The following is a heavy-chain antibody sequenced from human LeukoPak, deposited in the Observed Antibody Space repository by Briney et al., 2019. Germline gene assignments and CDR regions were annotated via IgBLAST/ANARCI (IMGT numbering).Heavy chain of an antibody. D-gene: IGHD6-19*01. V-gene: IGHV4-59*08. CDR3: ARQYYTSGPPRVFDY. Sequence: SETLSLICTVSSGSISGYFWSWIRQPPGKGLEWIGYIYYSGGTSYNPSLKSRVTISLDTSKNQFSLKLSSVTAADTAVYYCARQYYTSGPPRVFDYWGQGTLVTVSS. CDR1: SGSISGYF. J-gene: IGHJ4*02. CDR2: IYYSGGT.